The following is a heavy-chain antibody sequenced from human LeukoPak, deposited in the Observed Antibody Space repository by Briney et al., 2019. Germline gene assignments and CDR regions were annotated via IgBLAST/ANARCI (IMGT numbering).Heavy chain of an antibody. CDR3: ARYVVGSYGSRAFDI. CDR1: GGPISRYY. Sequence: SETLPLTYTVSGGPISRYYWSCTRQPPGKGLEWIGYIYYSGSHNYNPSLKSRVTISVHTSKNQFSLKLSSVTAADTAVYYCARYVVGSYGSRAFDIWGQGTMGTVSS. D-gene: IGHD1-26*01. J-gene: IGHJ3*02. V-gene: IGHV4-59*08. CDR2: IYYSGSH.